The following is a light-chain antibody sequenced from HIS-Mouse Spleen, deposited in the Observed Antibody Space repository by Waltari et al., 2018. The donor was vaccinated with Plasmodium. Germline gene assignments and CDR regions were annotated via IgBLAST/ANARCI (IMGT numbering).Light chain of an antibody. CDR1: QSVSSY. Sequence: EIVLTQAPATLSLYPGERASQSVSSYLAWYQQKPGQAPRLLIYDASNRATGIPARFSGSGSGTDFTLTISSLEPEDFAVYYCQQRSNWAPLTFGGGTKVEIK. V-gene: IGKV3-11*01. J-gene: IGKJ4*01. CDR3: QQRSNWAPLT. CDR2: DAS.